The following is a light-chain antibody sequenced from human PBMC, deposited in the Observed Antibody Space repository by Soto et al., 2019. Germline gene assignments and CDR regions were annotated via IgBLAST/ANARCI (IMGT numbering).Light chain of an antibody. Sequence: EIGLTQSAGTLPWSAGERAALSWGASQIGYGRQLAWYQHKPGQAPRLLISAATNRATGIPARFSGSGSRTDFTLTISSLEPEDFTVYYCQQYNNWPRITFGQGTRLEIK. CDR1: QIGYGRQ. J-gene: IGKJ5*01. CDR2: AAT. V-gene: IGKV3-11*01. CDR3: QQYNNWPRIT.